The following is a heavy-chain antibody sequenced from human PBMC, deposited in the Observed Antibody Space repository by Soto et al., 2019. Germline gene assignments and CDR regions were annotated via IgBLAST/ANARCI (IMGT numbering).Heavy chain of an antibody. CDR3: ARDFRDSCRGTSCIYFDY. D-gene: IGHD2-2*01. Sequence: ASVKVSCKASGYTFASYGFSWVRQAPGQGLEWVAWISANSGDTNSAQKFQDRVTLTTDTSTSTAYMDLRSLRSDDTAVYYCARDFRDSCRGTSCIYFDYWGQGTRVTVSS. V-gene: IGHV1-18*01. J-gene: IGHJ4*02. CDR1: GYTFASYG. CDR2: ISANSGDT.